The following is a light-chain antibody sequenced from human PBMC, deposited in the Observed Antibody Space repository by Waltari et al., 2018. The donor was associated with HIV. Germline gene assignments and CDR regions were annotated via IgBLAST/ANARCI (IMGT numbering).Light chain of an antibody. Sequence: SYLLPQPPSVSVAPGQTASITCGGNNIGSKSVHWYQQKPGQAPVLVVYDDSDRPSGIPERFSGSNSGNTATLTISRVEAGDEADYHCQVWDSSSDQVLFGGGTKVTVL. CDR2: DDS. CDR1: NIGSKS. CDR3: QVWDSSSDQVL. V-gene: IGLV3-21*02. J-gene: IGLJ2*01.